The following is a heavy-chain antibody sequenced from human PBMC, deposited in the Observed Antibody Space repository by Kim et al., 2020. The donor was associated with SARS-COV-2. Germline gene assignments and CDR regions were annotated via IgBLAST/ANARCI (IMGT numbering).Heavy chain of an antibody. J-gene: IGHJ3*02. D-gene: IGHD1-26*01. V-gene: IGHV3-74*01. CDR3: ARGSSGSYPRAFDI. Sequence: ADSVNGRFTISRDNAKNTLYLQISSLRAEDTAVYYCARGSSGSYPRAFDIWGQGTMVTVSS.